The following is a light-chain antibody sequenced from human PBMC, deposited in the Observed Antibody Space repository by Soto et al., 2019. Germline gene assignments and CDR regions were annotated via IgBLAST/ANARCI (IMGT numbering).Light chain of an antibody. J-gene: IGKJ1*01. CDR2: GAS. Sequence: EIVLTQSPGTLSLSPGERATLSCRASQSVRSNYLAWYQQKPGQAPRLLIYGASNRATGIPDRFSGSGSGTEFTLTISRLEPEDFAVYYCHQYGGSSTFGQGTKVEIK. CDR3: HQYGGSST. CDR1: QSVRSNY. V-gene: IGKV3-20*01.